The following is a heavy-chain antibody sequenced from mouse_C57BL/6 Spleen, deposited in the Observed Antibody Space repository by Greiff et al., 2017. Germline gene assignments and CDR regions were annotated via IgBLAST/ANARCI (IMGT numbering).Heavy chain of an antibody. D-gene: IGHD1-1*01. CDR3: ARLLRPCYYAIDY. J-gene: IGHJ4*01. CDR2: IDPSDSYT. CDR1: GYTFTSYW. V-gene: IGHV1-69*01. Sequence: QVQLQQPGAELVMPGASVKLSCKASGYTFTSYWMHWVKQRPGQGLEWIGEIDPSDSYTNYNQKFKGKSTLTVDKSSSTAYMQLSSLTSEDSAVYYCARLLRPCYYAIDYWGQGTSVTVSS.